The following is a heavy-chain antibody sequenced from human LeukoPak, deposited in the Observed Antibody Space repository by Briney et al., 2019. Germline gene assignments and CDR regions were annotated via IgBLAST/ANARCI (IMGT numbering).Heavy chain of an antibody. CDR1: GGTFSIYA. D-gene: IGHD1-26*01. CDR2: IVPVLRTP. Sequence: ASVKVSCKASGGTFSIYAISWVRQAPGQGLEWMGGIVPVLRTPKYAQKFQGRATITADESTSTAYMELSSLRSEDTAIHYRARGGSYYFGNYYYMDVWGKGTMVTVSS. V-gene: IGHV1-69*13. CDR3: ARGGSYYFGNYYYMDV. J-gene: IGHJ6*03.